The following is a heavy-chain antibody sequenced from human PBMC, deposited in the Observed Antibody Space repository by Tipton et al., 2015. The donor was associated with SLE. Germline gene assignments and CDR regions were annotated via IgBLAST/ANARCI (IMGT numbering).Heavy chain of an antibody. V-gene: IGHV3-33*06. CDR3: AKDNSGSHFDY. D-gene: IGHD1-26*01. Sequence: SLRLSCAASGFTFSNYRIHWVRRAPGKGLEWVAVIWHDGSNKYYTDSVKGRFTISRDNSKNTLYLQINSLRAEDTAVYFCAKDNSGSHFDYWGQGTLVTVSS. CDR2: IWHDGSNK. CDR1: GFTFSNYR. J-gene: IGHJ4*02.